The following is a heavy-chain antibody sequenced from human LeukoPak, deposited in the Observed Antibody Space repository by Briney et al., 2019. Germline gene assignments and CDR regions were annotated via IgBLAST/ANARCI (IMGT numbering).Heavy chain of an antibody. CDR2: INPNSGGT. J-gene: IGHJ5*02. V-gene: IGHV1-2*02. CDR3: ARGIGVLVPAATWFDP. Sequence: ASVKVSSKASGYTFIAYYMHWVRQAPGQGLEWMGWINPNSGGTNYAQKFQGRVTMTRDTSISTAYMDLSRLRYYDTAVYYTARGIGVLVPAATWFDPWGQGTLVTVSS. CDR1: GYTFIAYY. D-gene: IGHD2-2*01.